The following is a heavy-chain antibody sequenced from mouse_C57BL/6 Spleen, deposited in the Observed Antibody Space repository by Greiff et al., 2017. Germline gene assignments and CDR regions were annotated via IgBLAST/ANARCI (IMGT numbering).Heavy chain of an antibody. CDR3: ARLHYDYDDYFDY. CDR1: GYTFTSYW. Sequence: QVQLQQPGAELVRPGSSVKLSCKASGYTFTSYWMDWVKQRPGQGLEWIGNIYPSDSETHYNQKFKDKATLTVDKSSSTAYMQLSSLTSEDSAVYYCARLHYDYDDYFDYWGQGTTLTVSS. CDR2: IYPSDSET. J-gene: IGHJ2*01. D-gene: IGHD2-4*01. V-gene: IGHV1-61*01.